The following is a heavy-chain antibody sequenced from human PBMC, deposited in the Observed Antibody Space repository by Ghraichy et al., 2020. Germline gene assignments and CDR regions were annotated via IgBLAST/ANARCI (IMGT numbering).Heavy chain of an antibody. J-gene: IGHJ4*02. D-gene: IGHD2-15*01. CDR1: GYSISSGHY. V-gene: IGHV4-38-2*02. Sequence: SETLSLTCAVSGYSISSGHYWGWIRQSPGKGLEWIGDIYRTVSTYYNPSLKSRVTISVDTSKNQFSLKVSSVTAADTAVYYCARELVVAAQFDYWGQGTLFIFSS. CDR2: IYRTVST. CDR3: ARELVVAAQFDY.